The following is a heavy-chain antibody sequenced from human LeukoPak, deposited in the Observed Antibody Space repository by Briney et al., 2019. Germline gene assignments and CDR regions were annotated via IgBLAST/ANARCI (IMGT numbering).Heavy chain of an antibody. J-gene: IGHJ5*02. D-gene: IGHD6-19*01. V-gene: IGHV4-34*01. Sequence: SETLSLTCAVYGGSFIGFHWNWIRQPPGKGLEWIGDINHSGSTNYNPSLTSRVTISVDTSKNQFSLKLTSLTAADTAVYYCARDIDTSGWYGPSWFDPWGQGALVTVSS. CDR1: GGSFIGFH. CDR3: ARDIDTSGWYGPSWFDP. CDR2: INHSGST.